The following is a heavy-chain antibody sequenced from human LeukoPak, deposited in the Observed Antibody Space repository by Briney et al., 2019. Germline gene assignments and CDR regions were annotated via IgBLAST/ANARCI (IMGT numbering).Heavy chain of an antibody. V-gene: IGHV4-59*01. D-gene: IGHD5-18*01. CDR3: ARGLEGGYSYDRINWFDP. J-gene: IGHJ5*02. Sequence: PSEILSLTCTVSGGSISSYYWSWIRQPPGKGLEWIGYIYYSGSTNYNPSLKSRVTISVDTSKNQFSLKLSSVTAADTAVYYCARGLEGGYSYDRINWFDPWGQGTLVTVSS. CDR1: GGSISSYY. CDR2: IYYSGST.